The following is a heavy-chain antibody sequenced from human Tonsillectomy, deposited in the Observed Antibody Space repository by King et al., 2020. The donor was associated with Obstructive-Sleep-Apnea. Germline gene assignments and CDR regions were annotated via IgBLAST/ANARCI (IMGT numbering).Heavy chain of an antibody. CDR3: ARGDNSAPGVDY. Sequence: QLVQSGGGLVQPGGSLRLSCAASGFIFNNYWMNWVRQSAGKGLEWVANINQDGSEKNYGDSVKGRFTISRDNAKNSLYLEMNGLRDDDTAVYYCARGDNSAPGVDYWGQGTLVSVSS. CDR1: GFIFNNYW. CDR2: INQDGSEK. D-gene: IGHD3-22*01. J-gene: IGHJ4*02. V-gene: IGHV3-7*03.